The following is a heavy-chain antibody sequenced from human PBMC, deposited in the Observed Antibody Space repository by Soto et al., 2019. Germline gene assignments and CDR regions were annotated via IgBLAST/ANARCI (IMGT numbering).Heavy chain of an antibody. J-gene: IGHJ4*02. D-gene: IGHD5-18*01. CDR2: LSYDEIDE. V-gene: IGHV3-30-3*01. CDR3: TSHAASYGFVS. CDR1: GFTLSRNP. Sequence: EGSMRLPCAASGFTLSRNPMHWVSQAQGKGLEWVAFLSYDEIDEFYADSVKGRFTISRDNSQNTLYLQMNSLTPEDTDLYYYTSHAASYGFVSWGQGTLVTVAS.